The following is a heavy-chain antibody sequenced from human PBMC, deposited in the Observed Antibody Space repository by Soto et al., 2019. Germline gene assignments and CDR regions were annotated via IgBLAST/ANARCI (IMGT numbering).Heavy chain of an antibody. CDR1: GGTFSSYA. CDR3: ARVYYDFWSGYWDYYYYGMDV. V-gene: IGHV1-69*01. D-gene: IGHD3-3*01. CDR2: IIPIFGTA. Sequence: QVQLVQSGAEVKKPGSSVKVSCKASGGTFSSYAISWVRQAPGQGLEWMGGIIPIFGTANYAQKCQGRVTITADESTSTAYMELSSLRSEDTAVYYCARVYYDFWSGYWDYYYYGMDVWGQGTTVTVSS. J-gene: IGHJ6*02.